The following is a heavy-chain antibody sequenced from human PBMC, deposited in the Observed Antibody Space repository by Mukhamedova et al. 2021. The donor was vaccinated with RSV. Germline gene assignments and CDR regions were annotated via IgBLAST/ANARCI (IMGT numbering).Heavy chain of an antibody. V-gene: IGHV1-18*01. CDR3: VRDSIAVAGTGFDY. D-gene: IGHD6-19*01. J-gene: IGHJ4*02. Sequence: HGRVTMTTDTSTSTAYMELRSLRSDDTAVYYCVRDSIAVAGTGFDYWGQGTLVTVSS.